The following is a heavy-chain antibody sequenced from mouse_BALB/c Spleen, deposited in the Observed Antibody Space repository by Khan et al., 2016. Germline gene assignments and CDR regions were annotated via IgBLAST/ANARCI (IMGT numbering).Heavy chain of an antibody. J-gene: IGHJ4*01. CDR2: IRSGGSI. D-gene: IGHD2-3*01. Sequence: EVELVESGGGLVKPGGSLKLSCAASGFTFSNYVMSWVRQNPEKRLEWVASIRSGGSIYSPASVKGRFIISRDYVRNNLYLQMSSLRSEDTAMYYCARIGDGYHYAMDYGGQGTSVTVSS. CDR1: GFTFSNYV. CDR3: ARIGDGYHYAMDY. V-gene: IGHV5-6-5*01.